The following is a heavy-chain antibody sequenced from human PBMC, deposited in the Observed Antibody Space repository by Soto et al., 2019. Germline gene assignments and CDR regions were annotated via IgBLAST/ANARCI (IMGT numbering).Heavy chain of an antibody. Sequence: QVQLVESGGGVVQPGRSLRLSCAASGFTFSSYGMHWVRQAPGKGLEWVAVIWYDGSNKYYADSVKGRFTISRDNSKNTLYLQMSSLRAEDTAVYYWARGVGNDYYGLDVWGQGTTVTVSS. J-gene: IGHJ6*02. CDR1: GFTFSSYG. CDR3: ARGVGNDYYGLDV. V-gene: IGHV3-33*01. D-gene: IGHD1-26*01. CDR2: IWYDGSNK.